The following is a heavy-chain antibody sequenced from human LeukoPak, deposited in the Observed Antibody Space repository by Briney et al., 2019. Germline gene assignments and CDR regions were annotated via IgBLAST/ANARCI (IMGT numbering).Heavy chain of an antibody. Sequence: GGSLRLSCAASGFTVSSNYMSWVRQAPGKGLEWVSVIYSAGRTDYADSVKGRFTISRDNAKNSLYLQMNSLRPDDTAVYYCAGGVLEAQGWLQWMGTVYSMDVWGQGTPVTVSS. D-gene: IGHD5-24*01. CDR2: IYSAGRT. CDR1: GFTVSSNY. V-gene: IGHV3-53*01. CDR3: AGGVLEAQGWLQWMGTVYSMDV. J-gene: IGHJ6*02.